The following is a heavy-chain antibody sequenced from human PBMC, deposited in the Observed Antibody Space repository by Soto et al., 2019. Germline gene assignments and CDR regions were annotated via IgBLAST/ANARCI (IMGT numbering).Heavy chain of an antibody. J-gene: IGHJ6*02. Sequence: QVQLQQWGAGLLKPSETLSLTCAVYGGSFSGYYWSWIRQPPGKGLEWIGEINHSGSTNYNPSLKSRVTISVDTSKNQFSLKVSSVTAADTAVYYCARSRGLNYYYYGMDVWGQGTTVTVSS. D-gene: IGHD5-12*01. CDR2: INHSGST. CDR1: GGSFSGYY. CDR3: ARSRGLNYYYYGMDV. V-gene: IGHV4-34*01.